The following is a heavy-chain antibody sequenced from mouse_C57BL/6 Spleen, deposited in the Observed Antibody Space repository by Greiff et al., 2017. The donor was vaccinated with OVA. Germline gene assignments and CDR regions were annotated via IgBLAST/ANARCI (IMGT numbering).Heavy chain of an antibody. D-gene: IGHD2-3*01. Sequence: VKLVESGAELARPGASVKLSCKASGYTFTSYGISWVKQRTGQGLEWIGEIYPRSGNTYYNEKFKGKATLTADKSSSTAYMELRSLTSEDSAVYFCARGDGYYGFAYWGQGTLVTVSA. CDR3: ARGDGYYGFAY. CDR1: GYTFTSYG. J-gene: IGHJ3*01. V-gene: IGHV1-81*01. CDR2: IYPRSGNT.